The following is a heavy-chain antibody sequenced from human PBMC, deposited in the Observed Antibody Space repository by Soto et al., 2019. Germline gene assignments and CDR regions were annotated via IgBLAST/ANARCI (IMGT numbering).Heavy chain of an antibody. CDR1: GFTFGDYA. J-gene: IGHJ3*02. Sequence: PGGSLRLSCTASGFTFGDYAMSWFRQAPGKGLEWVGFIRSKAYGGTTEYAASVKGRFTISRDDSKSIAYLQMNSLKTEDTAVYYCTSPWGNLYYYGSGTPKVAFDIWGQGTMVTV. CDR2: IRSKAYGGTT. D-gene: IGHD3-10*01. V-gene: IGHV3-49*03. CDR3: TSPWGNLYYYGSGTPKVAFDI.